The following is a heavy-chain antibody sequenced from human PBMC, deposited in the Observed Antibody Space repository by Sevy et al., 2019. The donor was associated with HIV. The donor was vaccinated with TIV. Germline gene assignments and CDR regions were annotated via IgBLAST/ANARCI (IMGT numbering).Heavy chain of an antibody. J-gene: IGHJ5*02. Sequence: SETLSLTCAVSGGSVSSDNYYWTWIRQHPGKGLEWIGYIYHLGSTSSNPSLKSRVTISVDTSKNQFSLKLRSVTAADTAVYFCAREAGYGSNGVCYTGWFDPWGQGTLVTVSS. D-gene: IGHD2-8*01. V-gene: IGHV4-31*11. CDR1: GGSVSSDNYY. CDR2: IYHLGST. CDR3: AREAGYGSNGVCYTGWFDP.